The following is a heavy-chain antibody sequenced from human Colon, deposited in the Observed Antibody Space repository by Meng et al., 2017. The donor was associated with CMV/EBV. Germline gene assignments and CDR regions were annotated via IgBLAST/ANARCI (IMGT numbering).Heavy chain of an antibody. D-gene: IGHD6-19*01. CDR2: IYPVLGVK. J-gene: IGHJ4*02. Sequence: SVKVSCKASGDTFNNFVFNWIRQAPGQGLEWMGSIYPVLGVKHYAQRFRGRVTISADKSTSTAYMELSSVRSDDTAVLYCATGDLRNSTGAHYFDSWGQGTLVTVSS. CDR1: GDTFNNFV. CDR3: ATGDLRNSTGAHYFDS. V-gene: IGHV1-69*04.